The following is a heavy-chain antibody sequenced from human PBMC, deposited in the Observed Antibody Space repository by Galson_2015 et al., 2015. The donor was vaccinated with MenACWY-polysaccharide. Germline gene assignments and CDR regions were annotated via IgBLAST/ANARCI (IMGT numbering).Heavy chain of an antibody. D-gene: IGHD2-8*01. V-gene: IGHV1-46*01. CDR1: GYTFTNYY. J-gene: IGHJ6*03. Sequence: SVKVSCKASGYTFTNYYIHWVRQAPGLGLEWMGVVKPSGGHPIQEQKFQGRVTMTSDTSTSTVYMEVRSLGSDDTAIYYCARAAYCTHYCYYYYYMDIWGKGTTVTVSS. CDR2: VKPSGGHP. CDR3: ARAAYCTHYCYYYYYMDI.